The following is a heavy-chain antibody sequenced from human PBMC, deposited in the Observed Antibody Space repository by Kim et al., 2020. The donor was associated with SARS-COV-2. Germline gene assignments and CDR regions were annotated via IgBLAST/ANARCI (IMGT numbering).Heavy chain of an antibody. V-gene: IGHV3-23*01. J-gene: IGHJ2*01. CDR2: IFGSGSGT. CDR1: GFTFGHSA. Sequence: GGSLRLSCTGSGFTFGHSAMSWVRQVPGQGLQWVAGIFGSGSGTYYADSVKGRFTISRDNSQSTVHLQLNDLRADDTAVYYCARHLHVSTVTFYWYVDLWGRGTLVTVSS. D-gene: IGHD3-3*02. CDR3: ARHLHVSTVTFYWYVDL.